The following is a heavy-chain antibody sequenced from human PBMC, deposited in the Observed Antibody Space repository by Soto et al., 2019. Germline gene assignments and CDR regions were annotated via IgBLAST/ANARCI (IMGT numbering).Heavy chain of an antibody. Sequence: QITLKESGPTLVKPTQTLTLTCTFSGFSLTTDRVGVGWIRQPPGEALEWLAVIYWDDSKTYRPSLESRLTITKDTSKNQVALTMTNMDSLDTATYYCAHAYGGRSLYWGPGNLVTVSS. CDR2: IYWDDSK. V-gene: IGHV2-5*02. CDR3: AHAYGGRSLY. J-gene: IGHJ4*02. D-gene: IGHD1-26*01. CDR1: GFSLTTDRVG.